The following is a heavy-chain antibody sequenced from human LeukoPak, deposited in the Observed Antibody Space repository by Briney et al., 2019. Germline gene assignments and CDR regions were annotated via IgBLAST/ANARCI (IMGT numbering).Heavy chain of an antibody. CDR2: INPKSGGT. CDR3: ARADYDILTGYSKAYFDY. J-gene: IGHJ4*02. D-gene: IGHD3-9*01. Sequence: GASVRVSCKASGYTFTGYYMHWVRQAPGQGLEWMGWINPKSGGTNYTQRFQGRVTMTRDTSISTAYMELSRLRSDDTAVYYCARADYDILTGYSKAYFDYWGQGTLVTVSS. CDR1: GYTFTGYY. V-gene: IGHV1-2*02.